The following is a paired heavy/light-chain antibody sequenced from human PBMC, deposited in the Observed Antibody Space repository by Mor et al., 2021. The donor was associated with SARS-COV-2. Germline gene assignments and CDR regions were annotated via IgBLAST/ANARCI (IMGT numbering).Light chain of an antibody. CDR1: SGHSTYA. J-gene: IGLJ3*02. Sequence: QVVLTQSPSASASLGASVKLTCTLSSGHSTYAIAWHQQQPEKGPRYLMILYSDGRHSKGDGIPDRFSGSSSGVERYLTISSLQSEDEADYYCQTWVTGILVFGGGTKLTVL. CDR3: QTWVTGILV. V-gene: IGLV4-69*02. CDR2: LYSDGRH.
Heavy chain of an antibody. V-gene: IGHV3-23*01. Sequence: EVQLLASGGGLVQPGGSLRLSCAASGFPFNTHTMSWVRQAPGKGLEWVSAISDSGDTTYYADSVKGRFTISRDNSNNMLHLQMSNLRAGDTAIYYCAKRYCGGGSCFWVDYWGQGTLVTVSS. J-gene: IGHJ4*02. D-gene: IGHD2-15*01. CDR2: ISDSGDTT. CDR1: GFPFNTHT. CDR3: AKRYCGGGSCFWVDY.